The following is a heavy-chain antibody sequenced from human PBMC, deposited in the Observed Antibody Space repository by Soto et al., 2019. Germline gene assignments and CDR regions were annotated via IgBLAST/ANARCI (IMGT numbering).Heavy chain of an antibody. V-gene: IGHV1-18*01. CDR1: GYTFTSSG. CDR3: ARDNGQWMVND. Sequence: QVQLVQSGAAVKKPGASVKVSCTPSGYTFTSSGISWLRQAPGQGLEYIGWIRTYNGNTNHAQRLQGIVSMTTDPSISTAYMELRSLRSDDTALYYCARDNGQWMVNDWGQGNLLTVSS. J-gene: IGHJ4*02. D-gene: IGHD6-19*01. CDR2: IRTYNGNT.